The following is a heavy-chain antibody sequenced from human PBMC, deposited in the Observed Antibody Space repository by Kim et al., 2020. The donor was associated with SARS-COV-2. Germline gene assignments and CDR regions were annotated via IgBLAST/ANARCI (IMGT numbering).Heavy chain of an antibody. D-gene: IGHD6-13*01. V-gene: IGHV1-18*04. CDR3: ARVAQQHLDYYFDF. J-gene: IGHJ4*02. CDR1: GFTFTNYG. Sequence: ASVKVSCKASGFTFTNYGITWVRQAPGQGLEWMGWISAYNGDRKYAQRVQGRVTMTTDTSTSTAYMELRSLRSDDTAVYYCARVAQQHLDYYFDFWGQGT. CDR2: ISAYNGDR.